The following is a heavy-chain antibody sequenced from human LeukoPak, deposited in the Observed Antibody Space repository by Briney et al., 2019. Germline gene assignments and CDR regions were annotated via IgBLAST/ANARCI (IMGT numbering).Heavy chain of an antibody. D-gene: IGHD1-26*01. CDR1: GYTFTGYY. CDR3: ARVEGSGSYGY. J-gene: IGHJ4*02. CDR2: INPNSGGT. Sequence: ASVKVSCKASGYTFTGYYMHWVRQAPGQGLEWMERINPNSGGTNYAQKFQGRVTMTRDTSISTAYMELSRLRSDDTAVYYCARVEGSGSYGYWGQGTLVTVSS. V-gene: IGHV1-2*06.